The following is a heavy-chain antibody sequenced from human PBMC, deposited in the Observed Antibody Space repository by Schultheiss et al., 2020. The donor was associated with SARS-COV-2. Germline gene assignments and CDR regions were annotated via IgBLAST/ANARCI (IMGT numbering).Heavy chain of an antibody. D-gene: IGHD6-13*01. Sequence: SETLSLTCTVSGGSISSGGYYWSWIRQPPGKGLEWIGYIYYSGSTNYNPSLKSRVTISVDTSKNQFSLKLSSVTAADTAVYYCAREDSSSWYGYWGQGTLVTVSS. V-gene: IGHV4-61*08. CDR2: IYYSGST. CDR1: GGSISSGGYY. CDR3: AREDSSSWYGY. J-gene: IGHJ4*02.